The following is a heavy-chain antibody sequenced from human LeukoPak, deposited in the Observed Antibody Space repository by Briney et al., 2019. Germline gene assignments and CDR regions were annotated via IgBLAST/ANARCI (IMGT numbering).Heavy chain of an antibody. Sequence: ASVKVSCKASGGTFSSYAISWVRQAPGQGLEWMGGIIPIFGTANYAQKFQGRVTITADESTSTAYMELSSLRSEDTAVYYCASDCSSTSCHSYYYYGMDVWGQGTTVTVSS. J-gene: IGHJ6*02. D-gene: IGHD2-2*01. CDR1: GGTFSSYA. CDR2: IIPIFGTA. V-gene: IGHV1-69*13. CDR3: ASDCSSTSCHSYYYYGMDV.